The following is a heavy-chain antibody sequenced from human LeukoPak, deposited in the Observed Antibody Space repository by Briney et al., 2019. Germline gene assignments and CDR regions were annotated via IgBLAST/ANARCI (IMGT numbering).Heavy chain of an antibody. CDR2: IYYSGST. Sequence: MASETLSLTCTVSGGSISSGGYYWGWIRQPPGKGLEWIGSIYYSGSTYYNPSLKSRLTISVDKSSNSFSLSLTSVTAADTAFYYCARAAAVTGQFEFWGQGTLVTVSS. J-gene: IGHJ4*02. CDR1: GGSISSGGYY. D-gene: IGHD6-19*01. CDR3: ARAAAVTGQFEF. V-gene: IGHV4-39*07.